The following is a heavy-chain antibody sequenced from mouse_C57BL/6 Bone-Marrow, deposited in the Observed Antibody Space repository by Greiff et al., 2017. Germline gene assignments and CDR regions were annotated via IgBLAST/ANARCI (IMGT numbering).Heavy chain of an antibody. V-gene: IGHV1-55*01. J-gene: IGHJ4*01. CDR3: AREDYYGSSRYYAMDY. CDR2: IYPGSGST. Sequence: QLQQPGAELVKPGASVKMSCKASGYTFTSYWITWVKQRPGQGLEWIGDIYPGSGSTNYNEKFKSKATLTVDTSSSTAYMQLSSLTSEDSAVYYCAREDYYGSSRYYAMDYWGQGTSVTVSS. D-gene: IGHD1-1*01. CDR1: GYTFTSYW.